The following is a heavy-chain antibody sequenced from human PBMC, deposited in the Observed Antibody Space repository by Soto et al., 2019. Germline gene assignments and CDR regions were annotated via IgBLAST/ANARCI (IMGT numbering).Heavy chain of an antibody. J-gene: IGHJ5*02. CDR3: ARSKYSSSGWFDP. D-gene: IGHD6-6*01. Sequence: PSETLSLTFTVSGGSISSSSYYWGWIRQPPGKGLEWIGSIYYSGSTYYNPSLKSRVTISVDTSKNQFSLKLSSVTAADTAVYYCARSKYSSSGWFDPWGQGTLVTVSS. CDR2: IYYSGST. CDR1: GGSISSSSYY. V-gene: IGHV4-39*01.